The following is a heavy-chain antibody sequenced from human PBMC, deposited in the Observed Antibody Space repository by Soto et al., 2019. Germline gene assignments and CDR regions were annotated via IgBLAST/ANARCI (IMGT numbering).Heavy chain of an antibody. CDR2: ITGNGIYT. Sequence: PGRSLRLSCAVSGFTFSTYAMSWVRQAPGKGLEWVSAITGNGIYTHYADSVKGRFTISRDNSKSTLFLQMNSLRAEDTAVYYCVPPRDFDLWGRGTQVTVSS. J-gene: IGHJ2*01. CDR1: GFTFSTYA. CDR3: VPPRDFDL. V-gene: IGHV3-23*01.